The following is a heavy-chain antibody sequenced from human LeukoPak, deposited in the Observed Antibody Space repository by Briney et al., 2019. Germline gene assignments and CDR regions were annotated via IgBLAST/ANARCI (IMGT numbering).Heavy chain of an antibody. CDR2: IRYDGSNK. CDR1: GFTFSSYG. J-gene: IGHJ4*02. D-gene: IGHD6-19*01. Sequence: GGSLRLSCAASGFTFSSYGMHWVRHAPGKGLEWVAFIRYDGSNKYYADSVKGRFTISRDNSKNTLYLQMNSLRAEDTAVCYCARDGYSSGWYGGAFDYWGQGTLVTVSS. CDR3: ARDGYSSGWYGGAFDY. V-gene: IGHV3-30*02.